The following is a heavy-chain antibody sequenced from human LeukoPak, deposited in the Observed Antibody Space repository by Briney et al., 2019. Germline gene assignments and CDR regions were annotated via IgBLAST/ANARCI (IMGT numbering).Heavy chain of an antibody. D-gene: IGHD3-22*01. V-gene: IGHV4-4*07. J-gene: IGHJ4*02. CDR2: IYSTGST. Sequence: NPSETLSLTCTVSGDSISSYYWSWIRQPAGKGLEWIGRIYSTGSTNYNPSLKSRVTISVDTSKNQFYLKLSSVTAADTAVYYCARSPYYYDSSGYYAPSLYFDYWGRGTLVTVSS. CDR3: ARSPYYYDSSGYYAPSLYFDY. CDR1: GDSISSYY.